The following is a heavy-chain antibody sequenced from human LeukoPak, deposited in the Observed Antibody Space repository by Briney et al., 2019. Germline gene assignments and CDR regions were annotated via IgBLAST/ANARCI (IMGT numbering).Heavy chain of an antibody. CDR2: IYYSGST. CDR1: GGSISSGDYY. J-gene: IGHJ4*02. Sequence: SETLSLTCTVSGGSISSGDYYWSWIRQPPGKGLEWIGYIYYSGSTYYNPSLKSRGSISVDTSKNQFSLKLSSVTAADTAVYYCARGDYGYWFDFWGQGTLVTVSS. CDR3: ARGDYGYWFDF. V-gene: IGHV4-30-4*01. D-gene: IGHD2-15*01.